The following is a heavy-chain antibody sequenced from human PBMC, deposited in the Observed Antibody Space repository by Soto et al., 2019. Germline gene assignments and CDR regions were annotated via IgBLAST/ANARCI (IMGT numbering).Heavy chain of an antibody. V-gene: IGHV4-59*01. CDR1: GGSISHYY. J-gene: IGHJ5*02. D-gene: IGHD3-22*01. CDR3: ARDRSAYGGGGTGEVKENWFDP. CDR2: AYYSGST. Sequence: SETLSLTCSVSGGSISHYYWSWIRQSPGKGLEWIGYAYYSGSTDYNPSLKSRVTMSVDTSKNQVSLKLNSVTTADTAVYYCARDRSAYGGGGTGEVKENWFDPWGPGTLVTVSS.